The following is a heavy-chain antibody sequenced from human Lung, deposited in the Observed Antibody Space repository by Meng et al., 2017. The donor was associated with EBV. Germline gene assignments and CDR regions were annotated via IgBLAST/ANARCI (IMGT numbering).Heavy chain of an antibody. V-gene: IGHV4-4*02. CDR2: IYHSATN. CDR3: ARRDTDYRWYFDL. J-gene: IGHJ2*01. Sequence: EEGAPGLVNSAGTLSPTCVASGGSISTTRWWSRVRPPQGKGMMGIGEIYHSATNTHTPDIKSTITMSEHKSKNQFTLRLSSVTAADTSVYYCARRDTDYRWYFDLWGRGALVTVSS. CDR1: GGSISTTRW. D-gene: IGHD4-11*01.